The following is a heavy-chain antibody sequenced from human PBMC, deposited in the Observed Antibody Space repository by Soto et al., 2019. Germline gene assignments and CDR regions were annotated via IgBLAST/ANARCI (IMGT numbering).Heavy chain of an antibody. CDR1: GFSLTTSGVG. CDR2: IYWVDDK. Sequence: QITLKESGPALVKPTQPLTLTCTFSGFSLTTSGVGVGWIRQPQGKAPEWLAFIYWVDDKRYKSSLETRVTVTIYTCKKPVLLMLANIAPVDTSTYYRAHRFHTTILVFVTTTSIDIDYCGHGVPVSVSS. D-gene: IGHD1-1*01. CDR3: AHRFHTTILVFVTTTSIDIDY. V-gene: IGHV2-5*02. J-gene: IGHJ4*01.